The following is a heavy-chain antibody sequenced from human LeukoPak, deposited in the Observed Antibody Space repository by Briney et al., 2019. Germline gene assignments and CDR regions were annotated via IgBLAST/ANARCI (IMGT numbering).Heavy chain of an antibody. CDR1: GYTFTSYG. Sequence: ASVKVSCKASGYTFTSYGISWVRQAPGQGLEWMGWISAYNGNTNYAQKLQGRVTTTTDTSTSTAYMELRSLRSDDTAVYYCARVGPWGVVPAAIVKYGMDVWGQGTTVTVSS. J-gene: IGHJ6*02. V-gene: IGHV1-18*01. D-gene: IGHD2-2*01. CDR2: ISAYNGNT. CDR3: ARVGPWGVVPAAIVKYGMDV.